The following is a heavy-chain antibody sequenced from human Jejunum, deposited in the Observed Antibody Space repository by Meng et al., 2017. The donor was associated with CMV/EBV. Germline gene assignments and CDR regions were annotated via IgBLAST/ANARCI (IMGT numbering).Heavy chain of an antibody. CDR3: TKKSQYGDYTQWFDP. Sequence: SGFTFSGSALTWVRQAPGTGLEWVSTIRGSNGDTYYADSVKGRFTISRDNPKSMLYLQMNSLRAEDTALYYCTKKSQYGDYTQWFDPWGQGTLVTVSS. J-gene: IGHJ5*02. CDR2: IRGSNGDT. D-gene: IGHD4-17*01. V-gene: IGHV3-23*01. CDR1: GFTFSGSA.